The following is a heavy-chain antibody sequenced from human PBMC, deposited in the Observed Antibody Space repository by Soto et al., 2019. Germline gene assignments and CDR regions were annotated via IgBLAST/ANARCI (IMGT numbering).Heavy chain of an antibody. CDR3: ARAYCGGDCYWAPKYYFDY. D-gene: IGHD2-21*02. V-gene: IGHV1-46*01. CDR2: INPSGGST. Sequence: VASVKVSCKASGYTFTSYYMHWVRQAPGQGLEWMGIINPSGGSTSYAQKFQGRVTMTRDTSTSTVYMELSSLRSEDTAVYYCARAYCGGDCYWAPKYYFDYWGQGTPVTVSS. J-gene: IGHJ4*02. CDR1: GYTFTSYY.